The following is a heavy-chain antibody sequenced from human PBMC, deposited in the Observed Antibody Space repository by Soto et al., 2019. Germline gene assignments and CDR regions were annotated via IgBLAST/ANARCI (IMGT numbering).Heavy chain of an antibody. V-gene: IGHV6-1*01. CDR1: GDSVSSNSAA. Sequence: PSQTLSLTCAISGDSVSSNSAAWNLIRQSPSRGLEWLGRTYYRSKWYNDYAVSVKSRITINPDTSKNQFSLQLNSVTPEDTAVYYCAREAHSSSWNNLGYWGQGTLVTVSS. CDR3: AREAHSSSWNNLGY. J-gene: IGHJ4*02. CDR2: TYYRSKWYN. D-gene: IGHD6-13*01.